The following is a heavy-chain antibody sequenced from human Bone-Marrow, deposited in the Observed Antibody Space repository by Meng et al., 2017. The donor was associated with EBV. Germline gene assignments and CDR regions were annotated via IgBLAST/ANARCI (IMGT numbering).Heavy chain of an antibody. D-gene: IGHD5-12*01. V-gene: IGHV1-18*01. J-gene: IGHJ4*02. Sequence: VQLLRSGAKVKKRGARVKISCKASGYHFTSYGVTWLRQAPGKGIEWMGWITAYNGLTRYEQKFQGRVMLTTDTSTTTAYMELRSLTFDDTAVYYCARNPRSEYSGYDYWGQGTLVTVSS. CDR1: GYHFTSYG. CDR3: ARNPRSEYSGYDY. CDR2: ITAYNGLT.